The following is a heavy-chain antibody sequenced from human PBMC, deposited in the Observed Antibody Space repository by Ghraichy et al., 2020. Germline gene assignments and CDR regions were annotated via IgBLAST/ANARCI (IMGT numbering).Heavy chain of an antibody. J-gene: IGHJ6*02. CDR2: VYYSGST. V-gene: IGHV4-59*12. D-gene: IGHD7-27*01. Sequence: SETLSLTCGLYGTCLSCSYLKWIRQPSSKGMEWVGNVYYSGSTNYNPSIKSRVTISVDTSENRFSLNVRSVTAADTAVYYCARVWHAGDFYFFGMDVWGHGITVTVAS. CDR3: ARVWHAGDFYFFGMDV. CDR1: GTCLSCSY.